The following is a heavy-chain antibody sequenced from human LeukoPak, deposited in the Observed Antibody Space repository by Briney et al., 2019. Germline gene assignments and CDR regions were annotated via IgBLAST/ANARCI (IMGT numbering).Heavy chain of an antibody. Sequence: GASLRLSCVASGFSFNNYAMNWFRQAPAKGLEWVSLIIGSSGSTFYADSVKGRFTISRDKSKNTLYLQMNSLRAEDTAVYYCAKGAYDYIEIAYFDYWGQGSLVTVSS. D-gene: IGHD5-12*01. V-gene: IGHV3-23*01. J-gene: IGHJ4*02. CDR1: GFSFNNYA. CDR3: AKGAYDYIEIAYFDY. CDR2: IIGSSGST.